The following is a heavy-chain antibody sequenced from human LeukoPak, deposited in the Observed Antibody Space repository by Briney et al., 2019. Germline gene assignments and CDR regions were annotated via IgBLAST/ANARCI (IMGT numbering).Heavy chain of an antibody. Sequence: GGSLRLSCAASGFTFSSYAMHWVRQAPGKGLEWVAVISYDGSNKYYADSVKGRFTISRDNSKNTLYLQMNSLRAEDTAVYYCARTRGGDFFFDYWGQGTLVTVSS. CDR3: ARTRGGDFFFDY. V-gene: IGHV3-30*14. D-gene: IGHD2-21*02. J-gene: IGHJ4*02. CDR1: GFTFSSYA. CDR2: ISYDGSNK.